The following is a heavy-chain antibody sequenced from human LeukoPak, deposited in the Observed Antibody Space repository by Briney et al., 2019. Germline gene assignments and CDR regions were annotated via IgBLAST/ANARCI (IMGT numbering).Heavy chain of an antibody. J-gene: IGHJ5*02. V-gene: IGHV1-46*01. D-gene: IGHD4-17*01. CDR3: VRGWWGTDYGWTNWFDP. CDR1: GYTFTSYY. Sequence: ASVKVSCKACGYTFTSYYMNWVRQAPGQALEGMGKINPSDGSTDFAQNFQGRLTMTRDTSTSTVYMELSSLRFEDTAVYYCVRGWWGTDYGWTNWFDPWGQGTLVTVSS. CDR2: INPSDGST.